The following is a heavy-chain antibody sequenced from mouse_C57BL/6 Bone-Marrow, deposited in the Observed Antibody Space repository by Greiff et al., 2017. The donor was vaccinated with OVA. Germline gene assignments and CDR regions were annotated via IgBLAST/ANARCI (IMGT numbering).Heavy chain of an antibody. Sequence: VQLQQSGTVLARPGASVKMSCKPSGYTFTSYWMHWVKQRPGQGLEWIGAIYPGNSDTSYNQKFKGKAKLTAVTSASTAYMELSSLTNEDSAVYYCTTYDYDGSWFAYWGQGTLVTVSA. CDR1: GYTFTSYW. J-gene: IGHJ3*01. CDR2: IYPGNSDT. V-gene: IGHV1-5*01. D-gene: IGHD2-4*01. CDR3: TTYDYDGSWFAY.